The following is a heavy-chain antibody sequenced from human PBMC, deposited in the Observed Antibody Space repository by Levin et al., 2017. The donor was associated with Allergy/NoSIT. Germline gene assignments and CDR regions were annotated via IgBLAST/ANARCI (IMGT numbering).Heavy chain of an antibody. CDR2: IYYSGST. CDR3: ARETLSRIAVAGPGGSAFDI. D-gene: IGHD6-19*01. J-gene: IGHJ3*02. CDR1: GGSISSSSYY. Sequence: PSETLSLTCTVSGGSISSSSYYWGWIRQPPGKGLEWIGSIYYSGSTYYNPSLKSRVTISVDTSKNQFSLKLSSVTAADTAVYYCARETLSRIAVAGPGGSAFDIWGQGTMVTVSS. V-gene: IGHV4-39*02.